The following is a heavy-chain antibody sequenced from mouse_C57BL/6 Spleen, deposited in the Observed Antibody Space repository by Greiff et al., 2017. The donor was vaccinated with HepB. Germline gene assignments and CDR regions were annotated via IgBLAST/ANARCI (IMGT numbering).Heavy chain of an antibody. CDR3: ARSGGNPYFDY. CDR1: GYAFSSYW. J-gene: IGHJ2*01. CDR2: IYPGDGDT. Sequence: QVQLKESGAELVKPGASVKISCKASGYAFSSYWMNWVKQRPGKGLEWIGQIYPGDGDTNYNGKFKGKATLTADKSSSTAYMQLSSLTSEDSAVYFCARSGGNPYFDYWGQGTTLTVSS. D-gene: IGHD1-1*02. V-gene: IGHV1-80*01.